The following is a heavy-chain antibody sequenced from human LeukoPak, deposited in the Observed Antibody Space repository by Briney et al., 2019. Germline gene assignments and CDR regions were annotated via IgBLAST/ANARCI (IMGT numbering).Heavy chain of an antibody. V-gene: IGHV3-74*01. CDR3: GRELDWLPTLDY. Sequence: PGGSLRLSCAASGFTFSNYWMHWVRQAPGKGLVWVSRINSDGSSTRYADSVKGRFTISRDNAKNTLCLQMNSLRAEDTAVYYCGRELDWLPTLDYWGQGTLVTVSS. CDR2: INSDGSST. D-gene: IGHD3-9*01. J-gene: IGHJ4*02. CDR1: GFTFSNYW.